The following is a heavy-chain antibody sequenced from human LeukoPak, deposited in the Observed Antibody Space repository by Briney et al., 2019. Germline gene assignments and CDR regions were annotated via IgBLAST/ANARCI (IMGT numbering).Heavy chain of an antibody. D-gene: IGHD6-13*01. Sequence: ASVKVSCKASGYTFTSYAMHWVRQAPGQRLEWMGWINAGNGNTKYSQKFQGRVTITRDTSASTAYMELSSLRSEDTAVYYCARNPSSSWELVDPWGQGTLVTVSS. CDR3: ARNPSSSWELVDP. V-gene: IGHV1-3*01. J-gene: IGHJ5*02. CDR1: GYTFTSYA. CDR2: INAGNGNT.